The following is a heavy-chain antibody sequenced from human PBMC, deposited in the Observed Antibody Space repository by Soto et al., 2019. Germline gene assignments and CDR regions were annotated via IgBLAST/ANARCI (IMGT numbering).Heavy chain of an antibody. J-gene: IGHJ4*02. CDR1: GSRLKSGNYY. CDR3: ARAGFSYGHLLF. CDR2: IFYSGTT. Sequence: TRSCTWNASGSRLKSGNYYWDWLRQPPGKALERSGYIFYSGTTNCTPSLKSRVAISRGTSKNQFSLSLTSVTAADTAVYYCARAGFSYGHLLFWGQGSRGTVSS. V-gene: IGHV4-30-4*01. D-gene: IGHD3-10*01.